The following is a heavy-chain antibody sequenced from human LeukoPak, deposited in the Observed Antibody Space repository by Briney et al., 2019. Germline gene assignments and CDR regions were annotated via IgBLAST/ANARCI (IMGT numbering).Heavy chain of an antibody. CDR1: GFTFSSYV. CDR3: AREDTAMADAFDI. J-gene: IGHJ3*02. Sequence: GGSLRLSCAASGFTFSSYVMSWVRQAPGKGLEWVSAISGSGGSTYYADSVKGRFTISRDNSKNTLFLQMNSLRAEDTAVYYCAREDTAMADAFDIWGQGTMVTVSS. CDR2: ISGSGGST. D-gene: IGHD5-18*01. V-gene: IGHV3-23*01.